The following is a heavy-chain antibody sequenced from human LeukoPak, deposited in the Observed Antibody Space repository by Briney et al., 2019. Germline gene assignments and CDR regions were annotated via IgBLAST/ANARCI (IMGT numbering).Heavy chain of an antibody. J-gene: IGHJ6*04. Sequence: SETLSLTCTVSGASMSGLSWSWIRQAPGKGLEWIGFVQPGGSTNYNPSLQSRVSISLDTSKNQFSLTLRSVTAADTAVYFCAREKWELLGEFSYYSDLWGKGTTVTVSS. CDR2: VQPGGST. V-gene: IGHV4-59*11. D-gene: IGHD2/OR15-2a*01. CDR3: AREKWELLGEFSYYSDL. CDR1: GASMSGLS.